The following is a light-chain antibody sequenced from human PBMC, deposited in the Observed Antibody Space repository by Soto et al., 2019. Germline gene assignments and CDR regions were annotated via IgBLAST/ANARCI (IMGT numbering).Light chain of an antibody. J-gene: IGLJ3*02. CDR1: RSDIGAHYD. V-gene: IGLV1-40*01. Sequence: QSVLTQPPSVSGAPGQRATISCTGSRSDIGAHYDVHWYQQLPGTAPKLLIEGIRNRPSGVPDRFSGSKSGTASSLAITGIQAEDEADYYCQSYDDSVSGWVFGGGTKLPVL. CDR3: QSYDDSVSGWV. CDR2: GIR.